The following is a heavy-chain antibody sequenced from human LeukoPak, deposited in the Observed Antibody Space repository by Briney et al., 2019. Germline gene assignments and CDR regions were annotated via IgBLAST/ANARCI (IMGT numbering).Heavy chain of an antibody. V-gene: IGHV3-21*01. J-gene: IGHJ4*02. D-gene: IGHD3-9*01. CDR1: GFTFSSYS. CDR2: ISSSSSYI. Sequence: GGSLRLSCAASGFTFSSYSMNWVRQAPGKGLEWVSSISSSSSYIYYADSVKGRFTISRDNAKNSLYLQMNSLRAEDTAVYYCARDHKFLYYDILTGYYYFDYWGQGTLVTVSS. CDR3: ARDHKFLYYDILTGYYYFDY.